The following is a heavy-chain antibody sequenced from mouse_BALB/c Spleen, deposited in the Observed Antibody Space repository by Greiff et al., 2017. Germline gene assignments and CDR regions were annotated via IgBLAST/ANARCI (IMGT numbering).Heavy chain of an antibody. J-gene: IGHJ3*01. CDR3: ARGDSFFAY. V-gene: IGHV1-87*01. Sequence: VQLQQSGAELARPGASVKLSCKASGYTFTSYWMQWVKQRPGQGLEWIGAIYPGDGDTRYTQKFKGKATLTADKSSSTAYMQLSSLASEDSAVYYCARGDSFFAYWGQGTLVTVSA. D-gene: IGHD3-3*01. CDR2: IYPGDGDT. CDR1: GYTFTSYW.